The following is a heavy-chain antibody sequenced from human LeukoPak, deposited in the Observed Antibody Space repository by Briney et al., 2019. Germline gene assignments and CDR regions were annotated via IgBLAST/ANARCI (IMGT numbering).Heavy chain of an antibody. CDR1: GGSFSGYY. V-gene: IGHV4-34*01. CDR3: ARRHLSPSAPYYDSSGYHTPFDY. Sequence: SETLSLTCAVYGGSFSGYYWSWIRQPPGKGLEWIGEINHSGSTNYNPPLKSRVTISVDTSKNQFSLKLSSVTAADTAVYYCARRHLSPSAPYYDSSGYHTPFDYWGQGTLVTVSS. CDR2: INHSGST. J-gene: IGHJ4*02. D-gene: IGHD3-22*01.